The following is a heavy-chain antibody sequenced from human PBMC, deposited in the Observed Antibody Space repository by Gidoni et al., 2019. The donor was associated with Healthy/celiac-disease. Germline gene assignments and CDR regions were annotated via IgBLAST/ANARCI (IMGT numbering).Heavy chain of an antibody. CDR1: GFTVSSTY. V-gene: IGHV3-66*02. J-gene: IGHJ6*02. D-gene: IGHD3-22*01. Sequence: EVQLVESGGGLVQPGGSLRLSCAASGFTVSSTYMSWVRQAPGKGLEWVSVIYSGGSTYYADSVKGRFTISRDNSKNTLYLQMNSLRAEDTAVYYCASDPFKYYYDSSDGYYGMDVWGQGTTVTVSS. CDR2: IYSGGST. CDR3: ASDPFKYYYDSSDGYYGMDV.